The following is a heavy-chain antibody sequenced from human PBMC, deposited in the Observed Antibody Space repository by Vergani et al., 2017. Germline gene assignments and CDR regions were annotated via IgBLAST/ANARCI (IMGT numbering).Heavy chain of an antibody. D-gene: IGHD2-21*02. CDR1: GGSISSYY. CDR2: IYYSGST. CDR3: ARNPYCGGDCYSDAVII. Sequence: QVQLQESGPGLVKPSETLSLTCTVSGGSISSYYWSWIRQPPGKGLEWIGYIYYSGSTNYNPSLKSRVTISVDTSKNQFSLKMSSVTAADTAVYYCARNPYCGGDCYSDAVIIWGQGAMVTVSS. J-gene: IGHJ3*02. V-gene: IGHV4-59*01.